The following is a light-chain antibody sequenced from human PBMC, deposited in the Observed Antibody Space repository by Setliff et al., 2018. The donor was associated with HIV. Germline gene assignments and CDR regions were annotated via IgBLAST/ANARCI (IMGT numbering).Light chain of an antibody. J-gene: IGLJ1*01. V-gene: IGLV2-14*01. CDR3: SSYTSSITYV. CDR2: EVS. Sequence: QSALTQPASVSGSPGQSITISCTGTSSDVGGYNYVSWYQQHPGKAPKLMIYEVSNWPSGVSNRFSGSKSGNTASLTISGLQAEDEADYYCSSYTSSITYVFGTGTKVTV. CDR1: SSDVGGYNY.